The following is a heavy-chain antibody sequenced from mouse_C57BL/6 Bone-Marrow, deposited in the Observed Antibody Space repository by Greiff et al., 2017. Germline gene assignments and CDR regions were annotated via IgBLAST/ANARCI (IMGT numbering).Heavy chain of an antibody. CDR2: ILPGGGST. J-gene: IGHJ2*01. Sequence: VQLQQSGAELMKPGASVKLSCKATGYTFTGYWLEWVKQRPGHGLEWIGEILPGGGSTNYNEKFKGKATFTADTSSNTAYMQLSSLTTEDSAIYYCAREDGYGDYFDYWGQGTTLTVSS. D-gene: IGHD2-2*01. CDR1: GYTFTGYW. CDR3: AREDGYGDYFDY. V-gene: IGHV1-9*01.